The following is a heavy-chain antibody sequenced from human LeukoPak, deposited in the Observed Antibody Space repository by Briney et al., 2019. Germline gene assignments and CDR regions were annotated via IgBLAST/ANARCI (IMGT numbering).Heavy chain of an antibody. J-gene: IGHJ6*03. V-gene: IGHV3-23*01. D-gene: IGHD3-22*01. CDR1: GFTFSSYA. Sequence: GGSLRLSCAASGFTFSSYAMSWVRQAPGKGLEWVSAISGSGGSTYYADSVKGRFTISRDNSKNTLYLQMNSLRAEDTAVYYCAKDLTMIVMVPAGVDMDVWGKGTTVTVSS. CDR3: AKDLTMIVMVPAGVDMDV. CDR2: ISGSGGST.